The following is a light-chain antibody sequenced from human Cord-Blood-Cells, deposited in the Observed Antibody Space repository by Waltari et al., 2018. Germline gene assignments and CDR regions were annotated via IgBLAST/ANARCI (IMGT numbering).Light chain of an antibody. V-gene: IGLV2-23*01. Sequence: QSALTQPASVSGSPGQSITISCTGTSSDFGSYNLVSWYQHHPGKDPKLMIYEGSKRPSGVSNRFSCSKSGNTASLTISGLQAEDVADYYCCSYAGSSTWVFGGGTKLTVL. J-gene: IGLJ3*02. CDR1: SSDFGSYNL. CDR3: CSYAGSSTWV. CDR2: EGS.